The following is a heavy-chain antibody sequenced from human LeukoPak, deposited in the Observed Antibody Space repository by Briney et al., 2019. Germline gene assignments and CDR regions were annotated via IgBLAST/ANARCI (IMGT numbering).Heavy chain of an antibody. D-gene: IGHD1-26*01. V-gene: IGHV3-30-3*01. J-gene: IGHJ4*03. CDR3: ARDLVVGATDY. CDR1: GFTFSSYA. CDR2: ISYDGSNK. Sequence: GGSLRLSCAASGFTFSSYAMHWVRQAPGKGLEWVAVISYDGSNKYYADSVKGRFTISRDNSKNTLYLQMNSLRAEDTAVYYCARDLVVGATDYWGHRELVTVSS.